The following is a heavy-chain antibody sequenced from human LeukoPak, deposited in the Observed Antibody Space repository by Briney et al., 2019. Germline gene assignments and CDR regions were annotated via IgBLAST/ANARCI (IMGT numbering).Heavy chain of an antibody. D-gene: IGHD4/OR15-4a*01. Sequence: SETLSLTCPVSGGSISSYYWSWIRQPPGKGLEWIGYIYYSGSTNYNPSLKSRVTMSVDTSKNQFSLRLSSVTAADTAVYYCARGTSMVAGVIEYWGQGTQVTVSS. CDR2: IYYSGST. V-gene: IGHV4-59*01. J-gene: IGHJ4*02. CDR1: GGSISSYY. CDR3: ARGTSMVAGVIEY.